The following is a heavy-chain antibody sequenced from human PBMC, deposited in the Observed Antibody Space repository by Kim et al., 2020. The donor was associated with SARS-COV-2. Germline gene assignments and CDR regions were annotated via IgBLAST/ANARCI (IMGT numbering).Heavy chain of an antibody. CDR3: ARGVTTMTRTVGYYYYGMDV. CDR2: IKQDGSEK. J-gene: IGHJ6*02. V-gene: IGHV3-7*03. Sequence: GGSLRLSCAASQFTFSTYWMSWVRQAPGKGLEWVANIKQDGSEKYHVDSVKGRFTISRDNARNSLYLQMNSLRAEDTAVYYCARGVTTMTRTVGYYYYGMDVWGQGTTVTVSS. D-gene: IGHD4-17*01. CDR1: QFTFSTYW.